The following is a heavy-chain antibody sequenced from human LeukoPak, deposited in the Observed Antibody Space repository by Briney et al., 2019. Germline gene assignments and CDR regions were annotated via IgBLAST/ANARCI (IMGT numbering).Heavy chain of an antibody. CDR1: GFTFSSNY. Sequence: GGSLRLSCAASGFTFSSNYMSWVRQAPGKGLEWVSVIYSGGSTYYADSVKGRFTISRDNSKNTLYLQMNSLRAEDTAVYYCAREPHPYYDSSGYYGMDVWGQGTTVTVSS. V-gene: IGHV3-53*01. CDR2: IYSGGST. J-gene: IGHJ6*02. CDR3: AREPHPYYDSSGYYGMDV. D-gene: IGHD3-22*01.